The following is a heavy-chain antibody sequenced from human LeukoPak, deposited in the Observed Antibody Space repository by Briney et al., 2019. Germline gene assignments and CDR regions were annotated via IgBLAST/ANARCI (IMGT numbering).Heavy chain of an antibody. CDR3: ASPRTSYRYTFNY. V-gene: IGHV4-4*09. CDR2: ISTSGST. CDR1: VASISNYY. Sequence: SETLSLTCAVSVASISNYYWSWIRQAPGKGLEWIGYISTSGSTNYNPSLKSRVSISLDTSNNRFSLNLNFVTAADTAVYFCASPRTSYRYTFNYWGPGALVTVSS. D-gene: IGHD5-18*01. J-gene: IGHJ4*02.